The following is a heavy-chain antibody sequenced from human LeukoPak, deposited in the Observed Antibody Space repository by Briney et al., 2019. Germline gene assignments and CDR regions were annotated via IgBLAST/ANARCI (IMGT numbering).Heavy chain of an antibody. CDR1: GGSISSYY. J-gene: IGHJ4*02. CDR3: ARGALRWLFDY. D-gene: IGHD4-23*01. CDR2: IYYSGST. Sequence: PSETLSLTCTVSGGSISSYYWSWIRQPPGKGLEWIGYIYYSGSTNYNPSLKSRVTISVDTSKNQFSLKLSSVTAADTAVYYCARGALRWLFDYWGQGTLVTVSS. V-gene: IGHV4-59*01.